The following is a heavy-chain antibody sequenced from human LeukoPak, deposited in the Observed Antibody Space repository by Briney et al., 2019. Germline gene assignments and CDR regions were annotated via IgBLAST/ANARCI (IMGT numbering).Heavy chain of an antibody. J-gene: IGHJ4*02. Sequence: ASVKVSCKASGYTFTGYYMHWVRQAPGQGLEWMGWINPNSGGTNYAQKFQGWVTMTRDTSISTAYMELSRLRSDDTAVYYCARGHKYSSSWYGYWGQGTLVTVSS. CDR2: INPNSGGT. CDR1: GYTFTGYY. V-gene: IGHV1-2*04. CDR3: ARGHKYSSSWYGY. D-gene: IGHD6-13*01.